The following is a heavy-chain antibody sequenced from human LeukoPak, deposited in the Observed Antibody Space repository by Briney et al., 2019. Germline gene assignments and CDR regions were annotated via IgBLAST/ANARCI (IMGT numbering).Heavy chain of an antibody. CDR3: AKDRVPDGVWEIDY. J-gene: IGHJ4*02. CDR2: IIGSAEEM. V-gene: IGHV3-23*01. D-gene: IGHD1-14*01. CDR1: GFSFSIYA. Sequence: GGSLRLSCVASGFSFSIYAMNWVRQAPGEWLEWVSGIIGSAEEMYVADSVTGRFTISRDNSKNTLYLQMTSLRAEDTAVYYCAKDRVPDGVWEIDYWGQGTLVTVSS.